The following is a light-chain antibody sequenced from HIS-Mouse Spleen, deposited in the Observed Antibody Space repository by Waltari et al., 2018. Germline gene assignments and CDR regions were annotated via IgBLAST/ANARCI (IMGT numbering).Light chain of an antibody. V-gene: IGLV3-10*01. CDR3: YSTDRSGNHRV. CDR2: EDS. J-gene: IGLJ2*01. CDR1: ALPKKY. Sequence: SYELTQPPSVSVSPGQTARITCSGDALPKKYAYWYQQKSGQAPVLVIYEDSKRPSGIQERFSGSSAGTMATLHIGGAQVEDEADYYCYSTDRSGNHRVFGGGTKLTVL.